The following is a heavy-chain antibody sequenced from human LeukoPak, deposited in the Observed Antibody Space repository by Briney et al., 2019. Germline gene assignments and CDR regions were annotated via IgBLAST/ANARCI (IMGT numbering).Heavy chain of an antibody. CDR1: GGSISSSSYY. Sequence: PSETLSLTCTVSGGSISSSSYYWGWIRQPPGKGLEWIGSIYYSGSTYYNPSLKSRVTISVDTSKNQFSLKLSSVTAADTAVYYCAIHGDYTYYFDYWGQGTLVTVSS. J-gene: IGHJ4*02. CDR3: AIHGDYTYYFDY. D-gene: IGHD4-17*01. V-gene: IGHV4-39*01. CDR2: IYYSGST.